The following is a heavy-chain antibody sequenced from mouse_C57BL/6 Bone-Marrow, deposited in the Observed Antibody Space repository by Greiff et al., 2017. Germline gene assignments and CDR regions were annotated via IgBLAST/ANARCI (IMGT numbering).Heavy chain of an antibody. CDR1: EYEFPSHD. Sequence: EVQVVESGGGLVQPGESLQLSCESNEYEFPSHDMSWVRKTPEKRLELVAAINSDGGSTYYPDTMARRFIISRDNTKKTLYLQMSSLRSEDTALYYCARHRIYYGYDGYARDYWGQGTSVTVSS. CDR3: ARHRIYYGYDGYARDY. D-gene: IGHD2-2*01. V-gene: IGHV5-2*01. J-gene: IGHJ4*01. CDR2: INSDGGST.